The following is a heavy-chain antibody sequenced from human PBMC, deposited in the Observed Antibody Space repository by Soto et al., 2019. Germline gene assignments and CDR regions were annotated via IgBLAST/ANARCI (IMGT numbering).Heavy chain of an antibody. D-gene: IGHD2-2*01. Sequence: EVQLVESGGGLVKPGGSLRLSCAASGFTFSRYGMNWLRQAPGKGLEWVASISSSTSYVYYADSVKGRFNTSRDNAKNILYLEMYGLRTDDTAVYYCARDPSEGRVGNWFESWGQGTLVTVSS. CDR1: GFTFSRYG. V-gene: IGHV3-21*02. J-gene: IGHJ5*01. CDR3: ARDPSEGRVGNWFES. CDR2: ISSSTSYV.